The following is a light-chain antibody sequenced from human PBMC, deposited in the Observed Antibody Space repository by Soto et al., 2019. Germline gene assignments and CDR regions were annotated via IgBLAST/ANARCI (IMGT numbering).Light chain of an antibody. CDR3: QQDYNLPIT. CDR2: GAS. J-gene: IGKJ5*01. CDR1: QSVSSSY. Sequence: PGEKVTLSCSASQSVSSSYLTWYQQKPGQAPRLLIYGASTRATSIPARFSGSGSGTDFTLTISSLQPEDFAVYYCQQDYNLPITFGQGTLLEIK. V-gene: IGKV3D-7*01.